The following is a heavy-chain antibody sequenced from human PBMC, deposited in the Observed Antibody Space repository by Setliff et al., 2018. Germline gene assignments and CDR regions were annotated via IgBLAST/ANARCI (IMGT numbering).Heavy chain of an antibody. J-gene: IGHJ5*02. D-gene: IGHD6-13*01. CDR3: AREEPYSSSWSWFDP. V-gene: IGHV4-59*11. CDR1: GGSISSHY. CDR2: IYYSGST. Sequence: SETLSLTCTVSGGSISSHYWSWIRQPPGKGLEWIGYIYYSGSTNYNPSLKSRVTISVDTAKNQFSLKLSSVTAADTAVYYCAREEPYSSSWSWFDPWGQGTLVTVSS.